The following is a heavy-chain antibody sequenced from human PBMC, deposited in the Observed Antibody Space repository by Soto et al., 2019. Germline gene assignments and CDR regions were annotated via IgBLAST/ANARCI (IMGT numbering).Heavy chain of an antibody. CDR1: AGSTSNYY. J-gene: IGHJ1*01. V-gene: IGHV4-59*03. CDR3: VFFYCNGASRNQLYF. CDR2: IFYSGST. D-gene: IGHD2-15*01. Sequence: AKPRSHTCTGSAGSTSNYYRIWFRHPQERGLEWIGHIFYSGSTNYNPALKSRVTISVDTSKSQFSLKLSSVTAADTAVFYCVFFYCNGASRNQLYF.